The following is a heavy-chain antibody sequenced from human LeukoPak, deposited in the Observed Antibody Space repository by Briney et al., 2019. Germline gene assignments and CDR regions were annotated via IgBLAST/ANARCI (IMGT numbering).Heavy chain of an antibody. CDR2: IYYGEGT. Sequence: PSQTLSLTCTVSGGSVSSNNSYWSWIRQPPGKGLEWIGYIYYGEGTYYNPSLRGRTVISADTSKNQFSLEMKSVTAADTAVYYCATGDYYYYYMDVWGKGTTVTVSS. V-gene: IGHV4-30-4*01. CDR1: GGSVSSNNSY. J-gene: IGHJ6*03. CDR3: ATGDYYYYYMDV. D-gene: IGHD1-14*01.